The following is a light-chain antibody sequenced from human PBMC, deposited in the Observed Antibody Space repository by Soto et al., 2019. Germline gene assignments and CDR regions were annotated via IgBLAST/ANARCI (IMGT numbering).Light chain of an antibody. CDR2: DTS. V-gene: IGKV3-20*01. CDR3: QQYVSSPLT. Sequence: EIELPQAPGTLPLSPGERPTLSCRASQSVSSSSLAWYQQKPGQAPRLLIYDTSSRATGIPDRFSGSGSGTDFTLTISRLEPEDFAVYYCQQYVSSPLTFGGGTKVDI. J-gene: IGKJ4*01. CDR1: QSVSSSS.